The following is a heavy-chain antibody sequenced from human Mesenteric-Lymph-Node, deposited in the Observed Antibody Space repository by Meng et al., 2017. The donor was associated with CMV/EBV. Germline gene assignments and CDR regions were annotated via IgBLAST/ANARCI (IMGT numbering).Heavy chain of an antibody. Sequence: ASGGTFSNYPISWVRQAPGQGLEWMGGIIPIFGTANYAQKFQGRVTITADKSTSTAYMELSSLRSEDTAVYYCARGYYGSGRNWFDPWGQGTLVTVSS. V-gene: IGHV1-69*06. CDR2: IIPIFGTA. CDR3: ARGYYGSGRNWFDP. J-gene: IGHJ5*02. CDR1: GGTFSNYP. D-gene: IGHD3-10*01.